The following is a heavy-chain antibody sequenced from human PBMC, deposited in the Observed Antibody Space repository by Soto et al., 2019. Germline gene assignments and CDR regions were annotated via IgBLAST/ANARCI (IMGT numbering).Heavy chain of an antibody. V-gene: IGHV1-69*12. Sequence: QVHLVQSGAEVKKPGSSVKVSCKASGDTFSSFAISWVRQAPGQGLEWMGGIIPIFRTPKYGQKFQGRVTCTADEPTSTAYMELSSLRSEDTAVYYCARDKDREQLGGNYYYALDVWGQGTTVIVSS. D-gene: IGHD1-1*01. J-gene: IGHJ6*02. CDR3: ARDKDREQLGGNYYYALDV. CDR1: GDTFSSFA. CDR2: IIPIFRTP.